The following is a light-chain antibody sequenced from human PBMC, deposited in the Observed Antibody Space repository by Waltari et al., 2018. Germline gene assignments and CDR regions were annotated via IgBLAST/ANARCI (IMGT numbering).Light chain of an antibody. CDR1: QSVGKS. Sequence: EIVLTQSPGTLSLSPGERATLSCGASQSVGKSLAWYQQKPGRAPRLLLYYASSRATGIPDRFSGSGFGTDFSLTISRLEPEDFAVYYCQHYVRLPVTFGQGTKVEIK. J-gene: IGKJ1*01. V-gene: IGKV3-20*01. CDR3: QHYVRLPVT. CDR2: YAS.